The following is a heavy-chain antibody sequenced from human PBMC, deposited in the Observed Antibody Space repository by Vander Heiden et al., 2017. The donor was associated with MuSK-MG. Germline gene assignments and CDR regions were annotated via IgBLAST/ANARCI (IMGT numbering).Heavy chain of an antibody. Sequence: VQLVQSGAEVKKPAPSVKVSCKASGGTFSSYAVSWVRHAPGPGLVWIVGIIPIFRTAHSAHDLHGRVTITADKSTSTAHLELSSLRSHHTAVYYCGRGLVVVATPYYFHY. CDR2: IIPIFRTA. V-gene: IGHV1-69*06. J-gene: IGHJ4*01. CDR3: GRGLVVVATPYYFHY. CDR1: GGTFSSYA. D-gene: IGHD2-15*01.